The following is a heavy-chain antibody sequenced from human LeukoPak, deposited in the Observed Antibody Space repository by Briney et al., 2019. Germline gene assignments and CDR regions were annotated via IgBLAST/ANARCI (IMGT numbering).Heavy chain of an antibody. CDR3: ASYYGSGSSPGL. D-gene: IGHD3-10*01. CDR1: GFTFSNYA. CDR2: ISGSGGST. Sequence: GGSLRLSCAASGFTFSNYAMSWVRQAPGKGLEWVSGISGSGGSTYYADSVKGRFTISRDNSKNTLYLQMNSLRAEDTAVYYCASYYGSGSSPGLWGQGTLVTVSS. J-gene: IGHJ4*02. V-gene: IGHV3-23*01.